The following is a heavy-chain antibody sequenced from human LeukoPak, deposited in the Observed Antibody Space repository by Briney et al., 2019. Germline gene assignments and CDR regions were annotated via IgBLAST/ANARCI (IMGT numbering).Heavy chain of an antibody. CDR1: GFTYSSYW. Sequence: PGGSLRLSCAASGFTYSSYWMSWVRQAPGKGLEWVANIKQDGSEKYYVDSVKGRFTISRDNAKNSLYLQMNSLRAEDTAVYYCAREKYGSGSYEFDYWGQGTLVTVSS. J-gene: IGHJ4*02. V-gene: IGHV3-7*01. CDR2: IKQDGSEK. CDR3: AREKYGSGSYEFDY. D-gene: IGHD3-10*01.